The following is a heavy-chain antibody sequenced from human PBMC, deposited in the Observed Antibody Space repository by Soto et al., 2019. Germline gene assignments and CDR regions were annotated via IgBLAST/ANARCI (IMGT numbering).Heavy chain of an antibody. J-gene: IGHJ4*02. CDR2: IRSNTYGGTS. CDR3: ARRAPVTPFDY. V-gene: IGHV3-49*03. Sequence: PGGSLRLSCTTSGFRFGDYAMSWFRQAPGKGPEWIGVIRSNTYGGTSEYAPSVKGRFTLSRDDSAKTVYLQMHSLKIEDTGVYYCARRAPVTPFDYWGQGTRVTVSS. D-gene: IGHD4-17*01. CDR1: GFRFGDYA.